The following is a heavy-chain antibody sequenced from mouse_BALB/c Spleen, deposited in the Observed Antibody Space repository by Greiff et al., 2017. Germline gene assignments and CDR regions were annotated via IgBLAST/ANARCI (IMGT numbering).Heavy chain of an antibody. CDR3: ARFPYYYGSSYSYFDY. CDR2: INPSSGYT. V-gene: IGHV1-4*01. CDR1: GYTFTSYT. D-gene: IGHD1-1*01. J-gene: IGHJ2*01. Sequence: QVHVKQSGAELARPGASVKMSCKASGYTFTSYTMHWVKQRPRQGLEWIGYINPSSGYTNYNQKFKDKATLTADKSSSTAYMQLSSLTSEDSAVYYCARFPYYYGSSYSYFDYWGQGTTLTVSS.